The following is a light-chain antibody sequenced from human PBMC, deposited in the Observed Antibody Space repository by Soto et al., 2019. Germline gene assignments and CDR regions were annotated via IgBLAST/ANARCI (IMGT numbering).Light chain of an antibody. Sequence: DIQMTQSPSTLPASVGDRVTITCRANQSISTWLAWYQQKPGKAPNLLIYKASRLETGVPSRFSGSGSGTEFTLTINFLQPDDFATYYCQQYNSYSPLTFGPGTKVDIK. J-gene: IGKJ3*01. CDR3: QQYNSYSPLT. CDR2: KAS. CDR1: QSISTW. V-gene: IGKV1-5*03.